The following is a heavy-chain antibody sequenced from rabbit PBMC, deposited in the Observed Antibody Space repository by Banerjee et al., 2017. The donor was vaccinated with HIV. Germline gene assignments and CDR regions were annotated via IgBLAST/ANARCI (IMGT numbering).Heavy chain of an antibody. CDR3: ARDLTGVIGWNFNL. J-gene: IGHJ4*01. V-gene: IGHV1S43*01. D-gene: IGHD1-1*01. Sequence: ASWVNGRVTISRSTSLNTVDLKMTSLTAADTATYFCARDLTGVIGWNFNLWGQGTLVTVS.